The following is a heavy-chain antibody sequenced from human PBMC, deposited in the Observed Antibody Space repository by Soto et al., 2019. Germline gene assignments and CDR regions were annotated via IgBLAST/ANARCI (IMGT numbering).Heavy chain of an antibody. CDR3: AAPRDEYGSGVSWFAYGMDI. V-gene: IGHV3-23*01. J-gene: IGHJ6*02. D-gene: IGHD3-10*01. CDR1: GFTFSDYA. CDR2: LDGAGGST. Sequence: PGWSLRLSCLASGFTFSDYAMTWVRHVPGRGLEWVASLDGAGGSTYYADSVRGRFTISRDNSQNTLFLQMKRLTADDTAIYYCAAPRDEYGSGVSWFAYGMDIWGQGTTVTVSS.